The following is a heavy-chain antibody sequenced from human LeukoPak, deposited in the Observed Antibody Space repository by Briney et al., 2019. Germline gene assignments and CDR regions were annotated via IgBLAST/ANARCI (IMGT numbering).Heavy chain of an antibody. CDR3: AAEKGDSPDY. CDR2: ISGSGGNT. D-gene: IGHD2-21*01. Sequence: GGSLRLSCAASRFTFSSYAMSWVRQAPGKGLEWVSAISGSGGNTYYADSVKGRFTISRDNSKNTLYLEMNSLRAEDTAIYYCAAEKGDSPDYWGQGTLVTVSS. V-gene: IGHV3-23*01. J-gene: IGHJ4*02. CDR1: RFTFSSYA.